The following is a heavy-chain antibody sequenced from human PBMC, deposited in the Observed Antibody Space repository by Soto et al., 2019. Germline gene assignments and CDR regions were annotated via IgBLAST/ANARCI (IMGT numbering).Heavy chain of an antibody. CDR2: IYPSDSDT. V-gene: IGHV5-51*01. J-gene: IGHJ4*02. CDR1: GYNFAGYW. CDR3: ASPAGSTSTWYSPWYDY. D-gene: IGHD2-15*01. Sequence: PGESLKISCKGSGYNFAGYWIAWVRQMPGKGLELMGIIYPSDSDTRYRPSFQGQVTISADKSISSAYLQMNSLSAEDTAVYFCASPAGSTSTWYSPWYDYWGQGTLVTVSS.